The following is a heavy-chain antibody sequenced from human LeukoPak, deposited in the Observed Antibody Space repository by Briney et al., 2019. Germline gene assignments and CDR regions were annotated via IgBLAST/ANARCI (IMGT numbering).Heavy chain of an antibody. CDR1: GFTFSSYG. D-gene: IGHD5-18*01. Sequence: PGRSLRLSCAASGFTFSSYGMHWVRQAPGKGLEWVAVISYDGSNKHYADSVKGRFTISRDNSKNTLYLQMNSLRAEDTAVYYCAKDNIQLWFFDYWGQGTLVTVSS. CDR2: ISYDGSNK. V-gene: IGHV3-30*18. CDR3: AKDNIQLWFFDY. J-gene: IGHJ4*02.